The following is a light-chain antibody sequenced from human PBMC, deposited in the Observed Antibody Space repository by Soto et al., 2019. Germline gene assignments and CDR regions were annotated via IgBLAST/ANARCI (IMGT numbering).Light chain of an antibody. CDR3: AWDTTDPTFM. V-gene: IGLV2-14*03. J-gene: IGLJ3*02. CDR1: RRDVGSRDS. Sequence: QSVLTQPASVSGALGQSITIPCTGTRRDVGSRDSVAWYQHHPAEQPRLLLYNVNDRPAGVSQRFAGSKSAKTASVTIAGHTADDAADYCCAWDTTDPTFMFGGGTKVTVL. CDR2: NVN.